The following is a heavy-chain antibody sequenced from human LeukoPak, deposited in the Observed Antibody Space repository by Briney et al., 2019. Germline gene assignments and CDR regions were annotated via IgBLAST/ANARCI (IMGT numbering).Heavy chain of an antibody. Sequence: SETLSPTCDVSGDSISHYYWSWIRRPAGKGLEWIGRMYKNLNSNYNPSLKSRVTVSVDTSKNQVSLKLSSVTAADTAVYYCARRGYYYDSGGSSYVSSSDAFDIWGQGTMVTVSS. V-gene: IGHV4-4*07. D-gene: IGHD3-22*01. CDR2: MYKNLNS. J-gene: IGHJ3*02. CDR3: ARRGYYYDSGGSSYVSSSDAFDI. CDR1: GDSISHYY.